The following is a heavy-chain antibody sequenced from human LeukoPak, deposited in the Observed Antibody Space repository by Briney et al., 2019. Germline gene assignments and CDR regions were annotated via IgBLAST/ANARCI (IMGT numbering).Heavy chain of an antibody. CDR3: ARGRADSRGYCPFDY. Sequence: ASETLSLTCDVSGVSISSNYWSWIRKPPGKGLEWIGYIYYSGSTNYNPSLMSRVTTSLETSKSQFSLKQYSMTAADTGLYYGARGRADSRGYCPFDYWGQGTLVTVSS. CDR1: GVSISSNY. J-gene: IGHJ4*02. CDR2: IYYSGST. V-gene: IGHV4-59*01. D-gene: IGHD3-22*01.